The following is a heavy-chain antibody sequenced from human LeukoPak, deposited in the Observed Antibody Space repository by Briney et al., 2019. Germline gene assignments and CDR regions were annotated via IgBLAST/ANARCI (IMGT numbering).Heavy chain of an antibody. V-gene: IGHV1-2*02. CDR3: ARRGVAATYYYYYMDV. J-gene: IGHJ6*03. CDR1: GYTFTGYY. CDR2: INPNSGGT. Sequence: ASVKVSCKTSGYTFTGYYIHWVRQAPGQGLEWMGWINPNSGGTNYAQKFQGRVTMTRDTSISTAYMELSRLRSDDTAVYYCARRGVAATYYYYYMDVWGKGTTVTVSS. D-gene: IGHD2-15*01.